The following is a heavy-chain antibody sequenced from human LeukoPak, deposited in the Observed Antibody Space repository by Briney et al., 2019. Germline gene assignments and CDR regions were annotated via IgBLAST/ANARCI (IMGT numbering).Heavy chain of an antibody. Sequence: SETLSLTCTVSGGSISSSSYYWGWIRQPPGKGLEWIGRIYTSGSTNYNPSLKSRVTMSVDTSKDQFSLKLSSVTAADTAVYYCARAGAYSSSAYHLYYYYYYMDVWGKGTTVTVSS. V-gene: IGHV4-61*05. CDR3: ARAGAYSSSAYHLYYYYYYMDV. CDR1: GGSISSSSYY. D-gene: IGHD6-6*01. J-gene: IGHJ6*03. CDR2: IYTSGST.